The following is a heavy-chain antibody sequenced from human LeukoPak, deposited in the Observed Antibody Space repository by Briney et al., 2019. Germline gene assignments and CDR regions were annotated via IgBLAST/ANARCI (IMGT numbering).Heavy chain of an antibody. V-gene: IGHV3-21*01. D-gene: IGHD6-19*01. Sequence: GGSLGLSCAASGFTFSSYSMNWVRRAPGKGLEWVSSISSSSSYIYYADSVKGRFTISRDNAKNSLYLQMNSLRAEDTAVYYCARDYSSGWYGTHYYGMDVWGQGTTVTVSS. CDR2: ISSSSSYI. CDR3: ARDYSSGWYGTHYYGMDV. CDR1: GFTFSSYS. J-gene: IGHJ6*02.